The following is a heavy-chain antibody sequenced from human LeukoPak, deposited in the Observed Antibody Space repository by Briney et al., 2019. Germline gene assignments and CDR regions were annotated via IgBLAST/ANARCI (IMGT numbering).Heavy chain of an antibody. CDR3: AKAYHPEYYDFWSGYYIPLDY. CDR2: ISGNGGST. Sequence: GGSLRLSCAASGFTFSSYTMNWVRQAPGKGLEWVSAISGNGGSTYYADSVKGRFTISRDNSKNTLYLQMNSLRAEDTAVYYCAKAYHPEYYDFWSGYYIPLDYWGQGTLVTVSS. D-gene: IGHD3-3*01. J-gene: IGHJ4*02. V-gene: IGHV3-23*01. CDR1: GFTFSSYT.